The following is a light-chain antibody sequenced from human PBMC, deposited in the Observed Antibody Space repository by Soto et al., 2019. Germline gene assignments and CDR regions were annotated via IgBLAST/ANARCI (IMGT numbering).Light chain of an antibody. CDR3: CSYAGSSTLV. CDR1: SSDVGSYSL. V-gene: IGLV2-23*01. Sequence: QSVLTQPASVSGSPGQSITISCTGISSDVGSYSLVSWYQQHPGKAPKLMIYEGSKRPSGVSNRFSGSKSGNTASLTISGLQAEDEADYYCCSYAGSSTLVFGGGTKLTVL. CDR2: EGS. J-gene: IGLJ2*01.